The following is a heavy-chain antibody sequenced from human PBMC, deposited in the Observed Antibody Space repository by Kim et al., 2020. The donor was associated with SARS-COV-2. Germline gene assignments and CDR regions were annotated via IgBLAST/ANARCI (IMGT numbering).Heavy chain of an antibody. CDR3: ARGLYDFWSGYLY. Sequence: YAQRFQGRITMTRSTSISTDYMELSSLRSEDTAVYYCARGLYDFWSGYLYWGQGTLVTVSS. V-gene: IGHV1-8*01. D-gene: IGHD3-3*01. J-gene: IGHJ4*02.